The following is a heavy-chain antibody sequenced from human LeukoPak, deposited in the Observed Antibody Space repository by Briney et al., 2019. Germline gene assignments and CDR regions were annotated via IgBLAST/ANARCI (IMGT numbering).Heavy chain of an antibody. CDR3: LGFQGSESYLAPDY. CDR1: GFTFRNYW. Sequence: GGSLRLSCAASGFTFRNYWMNWVRQAPGKGLEWVANIKQDGSEKYYVDSVKGRFTISRDNAQNSLYLQMNSLRAEDTAVYYCLGFQGSESYLAPDYWGQGTLVTVSS. V-gene: IGHV3-7*03. CDR2: IKQDGSEK. J-gene: IGHJ4*02. D-gene: IGHD3-10*01.